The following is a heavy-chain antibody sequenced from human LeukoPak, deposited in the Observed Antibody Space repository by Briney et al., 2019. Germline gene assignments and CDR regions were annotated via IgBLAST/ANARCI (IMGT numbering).Heavy chain of an antibody. Sequence: GGSLRLSCAASGFTFSSFWMSWVRQAPGKGLEWVANIKQDGSEKYVDSVKGRFTISRDNAKNSLYLQMNSLRAEDTAVYYCARDLTTSSTAYFHHWGQGTLVTVSS. J-gene: IGHJ1*01. CDR2: IKQDGSEK. V-gene: IGHV3-7*01. CDR1: GFTFSSFW. CDR3: ARDLTTSSTAYFHH. D-gene: IGHD6-6*01.